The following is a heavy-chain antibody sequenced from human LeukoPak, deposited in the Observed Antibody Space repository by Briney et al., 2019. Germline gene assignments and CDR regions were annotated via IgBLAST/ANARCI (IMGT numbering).Heavy chain of an antibody. Sequence: GGSLRLSCAASGFTFSRYEMIWVRQAPGKGLEWVSYISSGGGNIYYADSVKGRFTISRDNARNTLYLQMNSLRVEDTAVYYCVREGRVSGYDFDCWGQGTLVTVSS. CDR1: GFTFSRYE. CDR2: ISSGGGNI. D-gene: IGHD5-12*01. J-gene: IGHJ4*02. CDR3: VREGRVSGYDFDC. V-gene: IGHV3-48*03.